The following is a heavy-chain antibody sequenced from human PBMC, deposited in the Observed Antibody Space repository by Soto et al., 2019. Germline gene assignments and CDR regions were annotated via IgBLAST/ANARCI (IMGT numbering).Heavy chain of an antibody. J-gene: IGHJ4*02. CDR3: VRDYDFWSGYYSSPHFDY. V-gene: IGHV3-21*01. D-gene: IGHD3-3*01. Sequence: SLRLPGAASGCTFRNHSMRRIRTAPGKGLEWVSSISSSSSYIYYADSVKGRFTISRDNAKNSLYLQMNSLRAEDTAVYYCVRDYDFWSGYYSSPHFDYWGQGTLVTVSS. CDR2: ISSSSSYI. CDR1: GCTFRNHS.